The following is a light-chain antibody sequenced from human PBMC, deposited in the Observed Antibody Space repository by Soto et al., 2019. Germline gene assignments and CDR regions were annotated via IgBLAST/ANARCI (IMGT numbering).Light chain of an antibody. CDR3: QQYGSSPIT. V-gene: IGKV3-20*01. J-gene: IGKJ5*01. Sequence: VSQSVSTSLAWYQQKXGQAPRLLIYGASXRANGIPDRFSGSGSETGFTLNISRLETEDFALYYCQQYGSSPITSGQRTRPEI. CDR2: GAS. CDR1: QSVSTS.